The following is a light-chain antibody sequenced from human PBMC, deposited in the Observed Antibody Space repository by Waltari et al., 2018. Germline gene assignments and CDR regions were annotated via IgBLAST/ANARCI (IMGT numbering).Light chain of an antibody. V-gene: IGKV3-20*01. Sequence: EIVLTQSPGTLSLSPGERATLSCRASQSVSSSYLAWYQQKPGQAPRLLIYGASSRATGIPDRFSGSGSGTGFTLTISRLEPEDFAVYYCQQYGSSFGQGTKVEIK. J-gene: IGKJ1*01. CDR3: QQYGSS. CDR1: QSVSSSY. CDR2: GAS.